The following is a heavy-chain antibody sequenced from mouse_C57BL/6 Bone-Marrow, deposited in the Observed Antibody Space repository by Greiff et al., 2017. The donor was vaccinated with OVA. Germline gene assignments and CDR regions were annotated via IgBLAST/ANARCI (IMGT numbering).Heavy chain of an antibody. CDR3: ARQTTMFTHFDY. V-gene: IGHV5-6*01. D-gene: IGHD2-2*01. CDR1: GFTFSSYG. J-gene: IGHJ2*01. Sequence: EVKLVESGGDLVKPGGSLKLSCAASGFTFSSYGMYWVRQTPDKRLEWVATISSGGSYTYYPDSVKGRFTLSRDNAKNTLYLQMSSLKSEDTAMYYCARQTTMFTHFDYWGQGTTLTVSS. CDR2: ISSGGSYT.